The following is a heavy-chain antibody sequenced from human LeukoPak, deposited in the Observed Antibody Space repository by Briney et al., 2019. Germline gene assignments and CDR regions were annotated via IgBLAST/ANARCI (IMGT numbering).Heavy chain of an antibody. CDR1: GFTFSDSS. CDR3: AKDLAPVGGAYYYGMDV. D-gene: IGHD4-23*01. V-gene: IGHV3-73*01. Sequence: GGSLRLSCAASGFTFSDSSIHWVRQASGKGLEWIGLMEKELNGYATAYAASVRGRFTISRDNSKNTLYLQMNSLRAEDTAVYYCAKDLAPVGGAYYYGMDVWGQGTTVTVSS. J-gene: IGHJ6*02. CDR2: MEKELNGYAT.